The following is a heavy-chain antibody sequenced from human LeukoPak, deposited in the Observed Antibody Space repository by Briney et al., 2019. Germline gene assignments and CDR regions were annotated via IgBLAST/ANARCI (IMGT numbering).Heavy chain of an antibody. CDR3: ARDAPLPAMVSYYGMDV. CDR1: GFTFSSYA. V-gene: IGHV3-30-3*01. Sequence: GGSLRLSCAASGFTFSSYAMHWVRQAPGKGLEWVAVISYDGSNKYYADSVKGRFTISRDNSKNTLYLKMNSMRDEDTAVYYCARDAPLPAMVSYYGMDVWGQGTTVTVSS. J-gene: IGHJ6*02. CDR2: ISYDGSNK. D-gene: IGHD5-18*01.